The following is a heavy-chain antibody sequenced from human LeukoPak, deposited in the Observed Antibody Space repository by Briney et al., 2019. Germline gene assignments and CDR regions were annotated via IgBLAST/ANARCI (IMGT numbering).Heavy chain of an antibody. CDR2: IYPSDSDT. V-gene: IGHV5-51*01. CDR1: GYSFTSYW. J-gene: IGHJ4*02. CDR3: ARRMVRGVISSPFDY. D-gene: IGHD3-10*01. Sequence: GESLKISCKGSGYSFTSYWIDLVRQMPGKGLEWMGIIYPSDSDTRYSPSFQGQVTISADKSISTAYLQWSSLKASDTAMYYCARRMVRGVISSPFDYWGQGTLVTVSS.